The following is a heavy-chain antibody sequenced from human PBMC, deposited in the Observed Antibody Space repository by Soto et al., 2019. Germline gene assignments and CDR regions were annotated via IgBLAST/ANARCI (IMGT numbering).Heavy chain of an antibody. Sequence: EVQLVESGGGLVQPGGSLRLSCVVSGFNFPDRAMHWVRQVPGGGLEWVSGIYWNSETIGYVDCVKGRFTTSRDNAKNSLYLQMNSLRVEDTAVYLCIKESNPGGLDYWGPGTLATVSS. CDR3: IKESNPGGLDY. CDR1: GFNFPDRA. CDR2: IYWNSETI. J-gene: IGHJ4*02. V-gene: IGHV3-9*01.